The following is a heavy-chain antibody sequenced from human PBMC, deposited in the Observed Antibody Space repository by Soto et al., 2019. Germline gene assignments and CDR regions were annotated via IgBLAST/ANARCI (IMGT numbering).Heavy chain of an antibody. V-gene: IGHV3-23*01. J-gene: IGHJ3*02. Sequence: EVQLLESGGGLVQPGGSLRLSCAASGFTFSSYAMSWVRQAPGKGLEWVSAISGSGGSTYYADSVKGRFTISRDNSKNTLYLQMNSLRAEDTAVYYCAKDAERYSGYGRGAFDIWGQGTMVTVSS. D-gene: IGHD5-12*01. CDR2: ISGSGGST. CDR3: AKDAERYSGYGRGAFDI. CDR1: GFTFSSYA.